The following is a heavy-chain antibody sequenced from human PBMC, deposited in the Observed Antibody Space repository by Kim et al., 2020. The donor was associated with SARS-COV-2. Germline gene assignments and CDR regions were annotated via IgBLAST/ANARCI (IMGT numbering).Heavy chain of an antibody. D-gene: IGHD4-4*01. V-gene: IGHV3-66*01. CDR3: ARDDYSNSAFDD. J-gene: IGHJ4*02. Sequence: GGSLRLSCAASGFTVSSNYMSWVRQAPGKGLEWVSVIYSGGSTYYADSVKGRFTISRDNSKNTLYLQMNSLRAEDTAVYYCARDDYSNSAFDDWGQGTLVTVSS. CDR2: IYSGGST. CDR1: GFTVSSNY.